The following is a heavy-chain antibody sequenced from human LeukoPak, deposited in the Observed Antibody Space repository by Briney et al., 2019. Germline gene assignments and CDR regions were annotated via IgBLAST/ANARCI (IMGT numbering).Heavy chain of an antibody. D-gene: IGHD3-3*01. CDR3: ARVSRGYDFWSGHYYYYYYMDV. CDR2: ISWNSGSI. CDR1: GFTFDDYA. V-gene: IGHV3-9*01. Sequence: GRSLRLSCAASGFTFDDYAMHWVRQAPGKGLEWVSGISWNSGSIGYADSVKGRFTISRDNANNSLYLQMNSLRAEDTAVYYCARVSRGYDFWSGHYYYYYYMDVWGKGTTVTVSS. J-gene: IGHJ6*03.